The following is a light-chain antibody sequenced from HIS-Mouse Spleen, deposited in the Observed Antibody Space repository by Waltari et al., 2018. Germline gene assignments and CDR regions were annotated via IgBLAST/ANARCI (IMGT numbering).Light chain of an antibody. Sequence: SYELTQPPSVSVSPGQTASITSPGDKLGDTDACWYQQKPGQSPVLVIFQDSKRPSGIPERFSGSNSGNTATLTISGTQAMDEADYYCQAWDSSTAVFGTGTKVTVL. V-gene: IGLV3-1*01. CDR1: KLGDTD. J-gene: IGLJ1*01. CDR3: QAWDSSTAV. CDR2: QDS.